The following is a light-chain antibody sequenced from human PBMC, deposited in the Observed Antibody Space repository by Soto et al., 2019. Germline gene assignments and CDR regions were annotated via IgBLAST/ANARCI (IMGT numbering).Light chain of an antibody. CDR1: SSNIGAGYD. Sequence: QSVLTQPPSVSGAPGQRVTISCSGSSSNIGAGYDVHWYQQLPGKAPKLLIYANNNRPSGVPDRFSGSKSVTSASLAIAGLQAEDEADYYCQSSDTTLTVFGTGTKVTVL. CDR3: QSSDTTLTV. CDR2: ANN. V-gene: IGLV1-40*01. J-gene: IGLJ1*01.